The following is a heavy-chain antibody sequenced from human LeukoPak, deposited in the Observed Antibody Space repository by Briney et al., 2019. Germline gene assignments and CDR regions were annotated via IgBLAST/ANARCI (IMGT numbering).Heavy chain of an antibody. CDR1: GFTFSSYI. D-gene: IGHD1-14*01. V-gene: IGHV3-48*01. Sequence: GGSLRLSCVASGFTFSSYIMNWVRQAPGKGLEWVSYISSSSGPIYYAASVKGRFTISRDNAKNSLYLQMNSLRAEDTGVYYCARQEPGFDIWGQGTMVNVS. CDR3: ARQEPGFDI. J-gene: IGHJ3*02. CDR2: ISSSSGPI.